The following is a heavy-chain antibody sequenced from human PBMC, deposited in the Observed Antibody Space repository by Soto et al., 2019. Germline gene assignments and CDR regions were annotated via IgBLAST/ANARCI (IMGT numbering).Heavy chain of an antibody. CDR2: ISAYNGNT. CDR3: ARGGYYDSSGYKTYGMDV. D-gene: IGHD3-22*01. Sequence: GASVKVSCKASGYTFTSYGISWVRQAPGQGLEWMGWISAYNGNTNYAQKLQGRVTMTTDTSTSTAYMELRSLRSDDTAVYYCARGGYYDSSGYKTYGMDVWGQGTTVTVSS. J-gene: IGHJ6*02. V-gene: IGHV1-18*01. CDR1: GYTFTSYG.